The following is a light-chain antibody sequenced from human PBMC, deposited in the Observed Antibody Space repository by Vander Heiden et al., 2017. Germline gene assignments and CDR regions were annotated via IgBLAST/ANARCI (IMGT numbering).Light chain of an antibody. CDR3: QQYNNWPWT. J-gene: IGKJ1*01. Sequence: EIVMTQSPATLSVSPGERATLSCRASQSVTNNLAWYQQKPGQAPRLLISGASTRATGIPARFSGSGSGTEFTLTISSLQSEDFAVYYCQQYNNWPWTFGQGTKVEIE. CDR1: QSVTNN. V-gene: IGKV3-15*01. CDR2: GAS.